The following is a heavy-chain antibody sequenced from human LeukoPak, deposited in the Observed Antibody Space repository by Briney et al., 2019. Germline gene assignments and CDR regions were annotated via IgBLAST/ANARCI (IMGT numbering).Heavy chain of an antibody. J-gene: IGHJ3*02. V-gene: IGHV4-34*01. CDR1: GGSFSGYY. CDR2: INHSGST. CDR3: AKSNGYGLIDI. Sequence: SETLSLTCAVYGGSFSGYYWSWIRQPPGKGLEWIGEINHSGSTNYNPSLTSRVTISVDTSKNQFSLTLSSVTAADRAVYYCAKSNGYGLIDIWGQGTMVTVSS. D-gene: IGHD3-22*01.